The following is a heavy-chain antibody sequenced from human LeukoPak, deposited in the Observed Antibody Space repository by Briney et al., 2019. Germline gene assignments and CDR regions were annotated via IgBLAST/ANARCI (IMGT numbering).Heavy chain of an antibody. V-gene: IGHV4-4*09. CDR1: GGSISRYY. J-gene: IGHJ4*02. Sequence: SETLSLTCTVSGGSISRYYWSWIRQPPGKGLEWIGYIYTSGSTNYNPSLKSRVTISVDTSKNQFSLKLSSVTAADTAVYYCARLGRGYYYDSSGYPDYWGQGTLVTVSS. CDR2: IYTSGST. D-gene: IGHD3-22*01. CDR3: ARLGRGYYYDSSGYPDY.